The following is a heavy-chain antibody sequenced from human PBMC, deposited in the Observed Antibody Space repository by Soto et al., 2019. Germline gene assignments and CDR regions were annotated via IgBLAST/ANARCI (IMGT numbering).Heavy chain of an antibody. D-gene: IGHD1-26*01. CDR2: IYYTGST. J-gene: IGHJ4*02. CDR1: GSSISSYY. Sequence: ASETLSLTCTVSGSSISSYYWRWIRQPPGKGLEWIGYIYYTGSTNYNPSLKSRVTISVDTSKNQFSLKLSSVTAADTAVYYCARDRIVGGTRLFDYWGQGTLVTVSS. V-gene: IGHV4-59*01. CDR3: ARDRIVGGTRLFDY.